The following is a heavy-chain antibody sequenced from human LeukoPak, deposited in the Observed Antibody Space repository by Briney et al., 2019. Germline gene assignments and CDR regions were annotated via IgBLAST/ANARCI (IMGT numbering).Heavy chain of an antibody. J-gene: IGHJ4*02. Sequence: ASVKVSCKASGYTFTAFYIHWVRQAPGQGLEWMGIINPVGGGTTYAQHFQGRVTMTRDTSTSTVYMELRSLRSEDTAVYYCERDFRATFGGVMASAFDYWGQGTLVTVSP. D-gene: IGHD3-16*01. CDR1: GYTFTAFY. CDR3: ERDFRATFGGVMASAFDY. CDR2: INPVGGGT. V-gene: IGHV1-46*01.